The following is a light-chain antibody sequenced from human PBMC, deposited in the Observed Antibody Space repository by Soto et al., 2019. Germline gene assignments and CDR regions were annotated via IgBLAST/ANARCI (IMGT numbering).Light chain of an antibody. Sequence: QSALTQPASVSGSPGQSITISCTGTSSDVGSYNLVSWYQQHPGKAPKLMIYEVSKRPSGVSNRFSGSKSGNTASLTISGFQAEDEADYYCCSYAGSSTFLYVFGTRDQGHRP. CDR2: EVS. CDR1: SSDVGSYNL. J-gene: IGLJ1*01. V-gene: IGLV2-23*02. CDR3: CSYAGSSTFLYV.